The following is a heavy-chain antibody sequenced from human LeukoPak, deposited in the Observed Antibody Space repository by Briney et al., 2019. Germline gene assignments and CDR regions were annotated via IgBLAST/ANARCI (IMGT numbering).Heavy chain of an antibody. CDR2: IYHSGST. D-gene: IGHD3/OR15-3a*01. Sequence: SETLSLTCAVSGGSISSSNWWSWVRQPPGKGLEWIGEIYHSGSTNYNPSLKSQVSISIDTSKNQFSLKLTSVTAADTAVYYCARQTGSGLFILPGGQGTLVTVSS. CDR1: GGSISSSNW. CDR3: ARQTGSGLFILP. J-gene: IGHJ4*02. V-gene: IGHV4-4*02.